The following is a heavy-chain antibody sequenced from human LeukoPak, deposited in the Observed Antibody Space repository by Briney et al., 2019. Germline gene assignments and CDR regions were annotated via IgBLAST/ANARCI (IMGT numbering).Heavy chain of an antibody. D-gene: IGHD3-3*01. J-gene: IGHJ6*03. CDR1: GYTFTGYY. V-gene: IGHV1-2*02. Sequence: ASVKLSCKASGYTFTGYYMHWVRQAPGQGLEWMGWINPNSGGTNYAQKFQGRVTMTRDTSISTAYMELSRLRSDDTAVYYCAIDFWSGYGPEHYYYYMDVWGKGTTVTVSS. CDR3: AIDFWSGYGPEHYYYYMDV. CDR2: INPNSGGT.